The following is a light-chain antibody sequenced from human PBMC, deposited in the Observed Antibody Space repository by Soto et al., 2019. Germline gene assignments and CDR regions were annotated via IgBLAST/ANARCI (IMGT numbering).Light chain of an antibody. CDR3: QKYDRAPRT. Sequence: DIQMTQSPPSLSASVGDRVTITCRASQGIGNYLAWYQQKPGKVPKLLIYGASTLQPGVPSRFSGSGSGTDFTLTISSLRPEDVATYYCQKYDRAPRTFGQGTRVEIK. J-gene: IGKJ1*01. CDR2: GAS. V-gene: IGKV1-27*01. CDR1: QGIGNY.